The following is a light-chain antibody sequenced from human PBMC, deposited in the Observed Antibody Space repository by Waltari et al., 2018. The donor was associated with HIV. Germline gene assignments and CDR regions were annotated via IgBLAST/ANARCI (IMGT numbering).Light chain of an antibody. CDR3: QSYDSSLNAWV. V-gene: IGLV1-40*01. CDR1: SPNIGARYA. CDR2: ANA. Sequence: QSVLPQPTSVSACPGQRVTIYCTGSSPNIGARYATPGYQQFPRTPPNLVIFANANRPACIPDRCFCCKSCTTASLVITGVQAEDEADYYCQSYDSSLNAWVFGGGTKLTVL. J-gene: IGLJ3*02.